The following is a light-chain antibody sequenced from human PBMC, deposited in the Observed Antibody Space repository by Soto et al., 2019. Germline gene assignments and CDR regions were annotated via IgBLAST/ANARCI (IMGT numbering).Light chain of an antibody. CDR2: AAS. V-gene: IGKV1-8*01. Sequence: AIRMTQSPSSRSASTGSRVTITCRASQGISSYLAWYQQKPGKAPKLLIYAASTLQSGVPSRFSGSGSGTDFTLTISCLQSEDFATYYCQQYYSYPLAFGQGTRLEIK. CDR3: QQYYSYPLA. CDR1: QGISSY. J-gene: IGKJ5*01.